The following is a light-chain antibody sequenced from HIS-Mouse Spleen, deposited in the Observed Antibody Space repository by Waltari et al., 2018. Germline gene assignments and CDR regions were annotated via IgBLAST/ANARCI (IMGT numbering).Light chain of an antibody. Sequence: EIVLTQSPGTLSLSPGERATLSCRASQSVSSGYLAWYQQKPGQAPRLIIYGSSSRATGIPDRFSCSRSGTDFTLTISRLEPEDFAVYYCQQYGSSPWTFGQGTKVEIK. CDR2: GSS. CDR1: QSVSSGY. J-gene: IGKJ1*01. CDR3: QQYGSSPWT. V-gene: IGKV3-20*01.